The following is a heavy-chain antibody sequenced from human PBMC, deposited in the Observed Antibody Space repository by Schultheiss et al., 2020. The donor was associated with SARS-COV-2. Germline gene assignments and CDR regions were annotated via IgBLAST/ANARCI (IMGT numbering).Heavy chain of an antibody. Sequence: GGSLRLSCAASGFTFSNAWMSWVRQAPGKGLEWVGRIKSKTDGGTTDYAAPVKGRFTISRDDSKNTLYLQMNSLKTEDTAVYYCTTPSYNWNYDYYGMDVWGQGTTVTVSS. CDR2: IKSKTDGGTT. D-gene: IGHD1-20*01. CDR3: TTPSYNWNYDYYGMDV. V-gene: IGHV3-15*01. J-gene: IGHJ6*02. CDR1: GFTFSNAW.